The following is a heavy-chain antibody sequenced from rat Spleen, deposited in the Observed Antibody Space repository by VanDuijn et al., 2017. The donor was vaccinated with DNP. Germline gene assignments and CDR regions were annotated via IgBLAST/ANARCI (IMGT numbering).Heavy chain of an antibody. V-gene: IGHV5-22*01. J-gene: IGHJ2*01. CDR1: GFAFSDYY. D-gene: IGHD1-4*01. Sequence: EVQLVESGGGLVQPGGSLKLSCAASGFAFSDYYMAWVRQAPTKGLEWVAYIRYDSGSIQYGDSGKGRFTIFRDNAKSTLYLQMNSLRSEDMATYYCARHVLPLRVWDYWGQGVMVTVSS. CDR3: ARHVLPLRVWDY. CDR2: IRYDSGSI.